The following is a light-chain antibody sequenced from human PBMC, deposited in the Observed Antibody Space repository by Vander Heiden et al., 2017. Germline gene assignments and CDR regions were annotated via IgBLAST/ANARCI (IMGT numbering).Light chain of an antibody. J-gene: IGLJ1*01. CDR1: SSDVGGYKY. Sequence: LTQPASMSGSPGQSITISCTGTSSDVGGYKYVSWYQQHPGKAPKLMIYEVSNRPSGVSNRFSGSKSGNTASLTISGLQAEDEADDYCSSYTSSSTSRYVFGTGTKVTVL. V-gene: IGLV2-14*01. CDR3: SSYTSSSTSRYV. CDR2: EVS.